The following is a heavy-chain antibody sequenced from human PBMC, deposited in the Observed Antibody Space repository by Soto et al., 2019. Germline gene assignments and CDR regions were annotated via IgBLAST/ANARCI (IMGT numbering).Heavy chain of an antibody. D-gene: IGHD3-10*01. J-gene: IGHJ4*02. V-gene: IGHV3-9*01. CDR2: ISWNSGSI. CDR1: GFTFDDYA. CDR3: AKDGSGSYYKGYFVD. Sequence: GGSLRLSCAASGFTFDDYAMHWVRQAPGKGLEWVSGISWNSGSIGYADSVKGRFTISRDNAKNSLYLQMNSLRAEDTALYYCAKDGSGSYYKGYFVDWGQGTLVTVSS.